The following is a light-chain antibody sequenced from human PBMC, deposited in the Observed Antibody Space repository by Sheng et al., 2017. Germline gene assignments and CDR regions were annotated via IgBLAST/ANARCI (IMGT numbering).Light chain of an antibody. CDR3: QQYNSYPWT. V-gene: IGKV1-5*03. Sequence: DIQMTQSPSTVSASVGDRVTITCRASQSISSWLAWYQQKPGKAPKLLIYKASSLESGVPSRFSGSGSGTEFTLTITSLQPDDFATYYCQQYNSYPWTFGQGTKVKIK. J-gene: IGKJ1*01. CDR1: QSISSW. CDR2: KAS.